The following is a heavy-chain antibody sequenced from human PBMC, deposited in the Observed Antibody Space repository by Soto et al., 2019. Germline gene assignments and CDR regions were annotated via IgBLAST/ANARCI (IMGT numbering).Heavy chain of an antibody. CDR1: GYTFTGYY. V-gene: IGHV1-2*04. CDR3: ARDQGVAAASNLDYYYYGMDV. J-gene: IGHJ6*02. Sequence: GASVKVSCKASGYTFTGYYMHWVRQAPGQGLEWMGWINPNSGGTNYAQKFQGWVTMTRDTSISTAYMELSRLRSDDTAVYYRARDQGVAAASNLDYYYYGMDVWGQGTTVTVSS. D-gene: IGHD2-2*01. CDR2: INPNSGGT.